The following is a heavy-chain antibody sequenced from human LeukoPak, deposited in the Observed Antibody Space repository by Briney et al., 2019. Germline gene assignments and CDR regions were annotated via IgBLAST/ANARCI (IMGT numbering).Heavy chain of an antibody. CDR2: MNPNSGNT. Sequence: GASVKVSCKASGYTFTSYDINWVRQATGQGLEWTGWMNPNSGNTGYAQKFQGRVTITRNTSISTAYMELSSLRSEDTAVYYCARVSGDILTGYHIGYWGQGTLVTVSS. D-gene: IGHD3-9*01. J-gene: IGHJ4*02. CDR3: ARVSGDILTGYHIGY. CDR1: GYTFTSYD. V-gene: IGHV1-8*03.